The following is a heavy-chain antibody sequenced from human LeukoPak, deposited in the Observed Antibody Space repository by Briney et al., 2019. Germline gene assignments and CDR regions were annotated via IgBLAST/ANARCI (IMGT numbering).Heavy chain of an antibody. CDR2: MNPNSGNT. J-gene: IGHJ5*02. V-gene: IGHV1-8*01. CDR3: ARGHPHYGDHEVDP. CDR1: GYTFTSYD. D-gene: IGHD4-17*01. Sequence: ASVKVSCKASGYTFTSYDINWVRQATGQGLEWMGWMNPNSGNTGYAQKFQGRVTMTRNTSISTAYMELSSLRSEDTAVYYCARGHPHYGDHEVDPWGQGTLVTVSS.